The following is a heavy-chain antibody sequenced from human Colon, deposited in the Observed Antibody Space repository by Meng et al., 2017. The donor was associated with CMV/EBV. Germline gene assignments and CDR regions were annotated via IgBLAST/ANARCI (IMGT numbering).Heavy chain of an antibody. CDR2: INTDGSTT. V-gene: IGHV3-74*01. J-gene: IGHJ4*02. Sequence: GQSGGSWAGLVQPGGYLRLSCAASGFTFSSKWMHWVRQGPGKGLVWVSRINTDGSTTYYADSVKGRFTISRDNAKNTLYLQMNSLRAEDTAVYYCASRDYWGQGTLVTVSS. CDR3: ASRDY. CDR1: GFTFSSKW.